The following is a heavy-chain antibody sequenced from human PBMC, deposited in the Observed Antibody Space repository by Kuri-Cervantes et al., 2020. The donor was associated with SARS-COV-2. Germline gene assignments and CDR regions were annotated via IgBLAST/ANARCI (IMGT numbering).Heavy chain of an antibody. J-gene: IGHJ6*02. CDR2: VYSSGGT. Sequence: GSLRLSCTLSGGSISGYYWNWIRQSAGKGLEFIGRVYSSGGTNYNPSLESRVTMSIDTAKNQVSLRLTSVTAADTAVYYCARGILGDDSIHYGMDVWGQGTSVTVSS. CDR3: ARGILGDDSIHYGMDV. D-gene: IGHD2/OR15-2a*01. CDR1: GGSISGYY. V-gene: IGHV4-4*07.